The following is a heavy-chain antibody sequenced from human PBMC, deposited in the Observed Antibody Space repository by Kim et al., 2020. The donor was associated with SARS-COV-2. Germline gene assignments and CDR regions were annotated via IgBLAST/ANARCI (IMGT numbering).Heavy chain of an antibody. CDR2: IYSDESSA. CDR3: ARSTRSRNGPFDY. J-gene: IGHJ4*02. V-gene: IGHV3-74*01. D-gene: IGHD2-2*01. CDR1: GFTFSDYW. Sequence: GGSLRLSCVASGFTFSDYWMHWVRQAPGKGLVCVSRIYSDESSASYADTVKGRFTISRDKAKNTLYLQMNSLRAEDTAVYYCARSTRSRNGPFDYWGQGILVTVSS.